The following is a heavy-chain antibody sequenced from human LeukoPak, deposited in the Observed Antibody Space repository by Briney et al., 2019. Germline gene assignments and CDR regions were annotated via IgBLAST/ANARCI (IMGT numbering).Heavy chain of an antibody. CDR2: ISHTGSDT. V-gene: IGHV3-23*01. CDR1: GFTFSSYA. D-gene: IGHD3-10*01. J-gene: IGHJ4*02. CDR3: AKRFYGSGSFYGD. Sequence: SGGPLRLSCAASGFTFSSYAMSWVRQAPGKGLEWVSAISHTGSDTYYADSVKDRFSISRDNSKNTLYLQMNSLRAEDTALYYCAKRFYGSGSFYGDWGRGTLVTVSS.